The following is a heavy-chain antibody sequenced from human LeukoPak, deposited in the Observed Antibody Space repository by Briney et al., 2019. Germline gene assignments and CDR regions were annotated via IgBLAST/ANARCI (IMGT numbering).Heavy chain of an antibody. Sequence: PSETLSLTCTVSGASITTNYWNWIRQPAGKGLEWIGRIYTGGSTNYNPSLKSRVTMSVDTSKSQLSLKLNSVTAADTAIYYCARDRRDGYNSFYFFDYWGQGTLVTVSP. D-gene: IGHD5-24*01. CDR3: ARDRRDGYNSFYFFDY. CDR2: IYTGGST. J-gene: IGHJ4*02. CDR1: GASITTNY. V-gene: IGHV4-4*07.